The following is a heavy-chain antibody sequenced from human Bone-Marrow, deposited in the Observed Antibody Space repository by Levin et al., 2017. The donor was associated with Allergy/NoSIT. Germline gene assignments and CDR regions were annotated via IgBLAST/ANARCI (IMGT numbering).Heavy chain of an antibody. Sequence: RGSGPTLVKPTQTLTLTCTLSGFSITSRGMSVSWVRQPPGKALEWLAFIDWEDKKYYSPSLKTRLSISKDISKNDVVLTMTNVDPGDTGTFYCARTPSSGINHNFYYYGMDVWGQGTTVTVSS. CDR1: GFSITSRGMS. CDR2: IDWEDKK. V-gene: IGHV2-70*20. CDR3: ARTPSSGINHNFYYYGMDV. D-gene: IGHD3-10*01. J-gene: IGHJ6*02.